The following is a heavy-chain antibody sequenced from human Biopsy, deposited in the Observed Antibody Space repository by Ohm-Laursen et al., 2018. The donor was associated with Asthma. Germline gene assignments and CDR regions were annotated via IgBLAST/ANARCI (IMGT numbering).Heavy chain of an antibody. V-gene: IGHV1-69*01. CDR3: ARGYSGSDRIVYYYSGLEV. Sequence: SSVKVSCNASRDSFSNYAISWVRQAPGQGFEWMGGLIPVLGTPDHAQMFEGRVTITADESTSTAYMELSSLSSEDTAVYYCARGYSGSDRIVYYYSGLEVWGQGTTVTVSS. J-gene: IGHJ6*02. CDR2: LIPVLGTP. CDR1: RDSFSNYA. D-gene: IGHD5-12*01.